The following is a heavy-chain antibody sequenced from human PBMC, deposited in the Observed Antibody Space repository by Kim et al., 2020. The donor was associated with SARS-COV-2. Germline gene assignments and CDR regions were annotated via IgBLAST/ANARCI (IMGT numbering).Heavy chain of an antibody. J-gene: IGHJ4*02. CDR1: GGSIISYY. V-gene: IGHV4-59*01. Sequence: SETLSLTCTVTGGSIISYYWSWIRQPPGKGLEWIGHIYYSGSTNYNPSLNSRVTISLDTSKNQFSLDLSSVTAADTAVYYCARGPNRYYFDYWGQGTLVT. CDR2: IYYSGST. CDR3: ARGPNRYYFDY.